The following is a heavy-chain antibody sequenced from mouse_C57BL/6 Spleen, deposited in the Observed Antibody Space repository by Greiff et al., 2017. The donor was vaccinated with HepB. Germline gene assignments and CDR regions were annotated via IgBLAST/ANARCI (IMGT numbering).Heavy chain of an antibody. CDR1: GYTFTSYD. CDR3: ARKRDWYFDV. V-gene: IGHV1-85*01. CDR2: IYPRDGST. Sequence: QVHVKQSGPELVKPGASVKLSCKASGYTFTSYDINWVKQRPGQGLEWIGWIYPRDGSTKYNEKFKGKATLTVDTSSSTAYMELHSLTSEDSAVYFCARKRDWYFDVWGTGTTVTVSS. J-gene: IGHJ1*03.